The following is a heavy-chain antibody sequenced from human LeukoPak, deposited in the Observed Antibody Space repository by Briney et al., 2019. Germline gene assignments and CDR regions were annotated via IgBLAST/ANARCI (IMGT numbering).Heavy chain of an antibody. CDR2: IYYSGST. J-gene: IGHJ4*02. CDR1: GFSLTTSGVG. CDR3: ARDRQGYYDSSGPKGFDY. D-gene: IGHD3-22*01. Sequence: SGPPLVKPTQTLTLTCTFSGFSLTTSGVGVGWIRQPPGKALEWIGSIYYSGSTYYNPSLKSRVTISVDTSKNQFSLKLSSVTAADTAVYYCARDRQGYYDSSGPKGFDYWGQGALVTVSS. V-gene: IGHV4-39*07.